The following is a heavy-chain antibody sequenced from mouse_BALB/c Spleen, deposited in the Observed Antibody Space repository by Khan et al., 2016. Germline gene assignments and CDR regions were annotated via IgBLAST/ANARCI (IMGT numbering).Heavy chain of an antibody. J-gene: IGHJ1*01. CDR2: ISTYYGDA. CDR1: GYTFTDYA. Sequence: QVQLKESGAELVRPGVSVKISCKGSGYTFTDYAIHWVKLSHAKSLEWIGVISTYYGDATYNQNFKGKATMTVDKSSTTAYMELARLTSEDSAIYYCASTVLATDWYFDVWGAGTTVTVSS. V-gene: IGHV1S137*01. CDR3: ASTVLATDWYFDV. D-gene: IGHD1-1*01.